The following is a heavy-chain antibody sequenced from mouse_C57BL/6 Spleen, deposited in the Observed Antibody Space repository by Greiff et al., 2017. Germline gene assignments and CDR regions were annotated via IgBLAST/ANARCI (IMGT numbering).Heavy chain of an antibody. CDR3: ARGKYYYGSSYYFDY. CDR1: GYTFTSYW. CDR2: IYPGSGST. D-gene: IGHD1-1*01. V-gene: IGHV1-55*01. J-gene: IGHJ2*01. Sequence: QVQLQQPGAELVKPGASVKMSCKASGYTFTSYWLTWVKQRPGQGLEWIGDIYPGSGSTNYNEKFKSKATLTVDTSSSTAYMQLSSRTSEDSAVYYCARGKYYYGSSYYFDYWGQGTTLTVSS.